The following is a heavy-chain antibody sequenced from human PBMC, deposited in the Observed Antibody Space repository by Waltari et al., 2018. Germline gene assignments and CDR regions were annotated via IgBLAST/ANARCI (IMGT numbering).Heavy chain of an antibody. J-gene: IGHJ5*02. CDR1: GGSISSYY. Sequence: QVQLQESGPGLVKPSETLSLTCTVSGGSISSYYWSWIRQPPGKGLEWIGYIYYSGSTNYNPSLKSRVTISVDTSKNQFSLKLSSVTAADTAVYYCARRGGDYDILTGYYANWFDPWGQGTLVTVSS. D-gene: IGHD3-9*01. CDR2: IYYSGST. V-gene: IGHV4-59*01. CDR3: ARRGGDYDILTGYYANWFDP.